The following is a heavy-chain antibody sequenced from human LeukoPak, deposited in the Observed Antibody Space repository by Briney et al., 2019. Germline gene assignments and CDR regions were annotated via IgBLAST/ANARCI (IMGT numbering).Heavy chain of an antibody. CDR2: ISGSGGST. CDR1: GFTFSSYA. Sequence: GGSLRLSCAASGFTFSSYAMSWVRQAPGEGLEWVSAISGSGGSTYYADSVKGRFTISRGNSKNTLYLQMNSLRAEDTAVYYCAKDRLGGYDFSWFDPWGQGTLVTVSS. CDR3: AKDRLGGYDFSWFDP. D-gene: IGHD5-12*01. J-gene: IGHJ5*02. V-gene: IGHV3-23*01.